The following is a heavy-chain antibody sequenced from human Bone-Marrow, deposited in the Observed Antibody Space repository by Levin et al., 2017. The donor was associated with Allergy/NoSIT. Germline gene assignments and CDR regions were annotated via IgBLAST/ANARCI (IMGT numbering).Heavy chain of an antibody. CDR3: ATADRG. CDR2: INQDGSEK. V-gene: IGHV3-7*01. J-gene: IGHJ4*02. CDR1: GFTFRNSW. D-gene: IGHD3-16*02. Sequence: GGSLRLSCVVSGFTFRNSWMDWVRQAPGKGLEWVANINQDGSEKNYVGSVKGRFTISRDNAKNSLYLQMNSLKVEDTAVYCCATADRGWGQGTLVTVSS.